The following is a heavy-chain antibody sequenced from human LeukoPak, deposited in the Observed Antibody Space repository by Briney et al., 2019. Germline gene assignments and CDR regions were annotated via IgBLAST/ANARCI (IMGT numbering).Heavy chain of an antibody. J-gene: IGHJ4*02. Sequence: GASVKVSFKASGYTFTSYAMHWVRQAPGQRLEWMGWINAGNGNTKYSQKFQGRVTITRDTSASTAYMELSSLRSEDTAVYYCARVVDVNSYGLFDYWGQGTLVTVSS. CDR2: INAGNGNT. V-gene: IGHV1-3*01. CDR3: ARVVDVNSYGLFDY. CDR1: GYTFTSYA. D-gene: IGHD5-18*01.